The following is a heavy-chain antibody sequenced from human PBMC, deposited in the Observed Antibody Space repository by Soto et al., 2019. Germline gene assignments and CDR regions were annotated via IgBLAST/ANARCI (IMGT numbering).Heavy chain of an antibody. CDR3: ARVPTYSQDSIVYQPFHP. CDR1: GASIISDGYY. Sequence: QVQLQESVPGLVEPSQTLSLICTVSGASIISDGYYWTWIRQHPGKGLEWLGYIHYSGGATYSPSYNPSLKSRIAISVDTSKRLFSLKLTSVSAADTAVYSCARVPTYSQDSIVYQPFHPWGQGTLVTVSS. V-gene: IGHV4-31*03. D-gene: IGHD2-21*01. J-gene: IGHJ5*02. CDR2: IHYSGGATYSP.